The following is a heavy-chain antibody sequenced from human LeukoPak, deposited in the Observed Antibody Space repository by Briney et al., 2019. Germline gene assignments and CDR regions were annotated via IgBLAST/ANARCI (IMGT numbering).Heavy chain of an antibody. CDR1: GGTFSSYA. J-gene: IGHJ4*02. V-gene: IGHV1-69*13. D-gene: IGHD3-22*01. CDR3: AKAYHRYYYDSSGYLSDY. Sequence: SVKVSCKASGGTFSSYAISWVRQAPGQGLEWMGGIIPIFGTANYAQKFQGRVTITADESTSTAYMELSSLRSEDTAVYYCAKAYHRYYYDSSGYLSDYWGQGTLVTVSS. CDR2: IIPIFGTA.